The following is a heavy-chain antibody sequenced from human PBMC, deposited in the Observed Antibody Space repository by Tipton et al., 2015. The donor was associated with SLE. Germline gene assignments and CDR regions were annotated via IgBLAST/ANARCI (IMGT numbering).Heavy chain of an antibody. CDR1: GGSFSGYY. V-gene: IGHV3-53*01. Sequence: LSLTCAVYGGSFSGYYWSWIRQPPGKGLEWVSVIYSGGSTYYADSVKGRFTISRDNSKNTLYLQMNSLRAEDTAVYYCARGSSWFDYWGQGTLVTVSS. D-gene: IGHD6-13*01. CDR2: IYSGGST. CDR3: ARGSSWFDY. J-gene: IGHJ4*02.